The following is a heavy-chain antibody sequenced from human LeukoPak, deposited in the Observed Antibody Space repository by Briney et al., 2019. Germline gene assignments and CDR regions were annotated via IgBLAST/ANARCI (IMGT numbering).Heavy chain of an antibody. CDR3: VKDPIGEGSSSWFSYY. CDR2: ISSNGGST. CDR1: GFTFSSYA. V-gene: IGHV3-64D*06. Sequence: PGGSLRLSCSASGFTFSSYAMHWVRQAPGKGLEYVSAISSNGGSTYYADSVKGRFTISRDNSKNTLYLQMSSLRAEDTAVYYCVKDPIGEGSSSWFSYYWGQGTLVTVSS. J-gene: IGHJ4*02. D-gene: IGHD6-13*01.